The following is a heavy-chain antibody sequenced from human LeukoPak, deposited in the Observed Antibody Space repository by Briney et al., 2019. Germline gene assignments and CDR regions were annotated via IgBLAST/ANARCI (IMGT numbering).Heavy chain of an antibody. D-gene: IGHD3-22*01. CDR3: ARGAPHYDSSGYYYYYYGMDV. Sequence: SVKVSCKASGGTFSSYTISWVRQAPGQGLEWMGRIIPILGIANYAQKFQGRVTITADKSTSTAYMELSSLRSEDTAVYYCARGAPHYDSSGYYYYYYGMDVWGQGTTVTVSS. CDR2: IIPILGIA. V-gene: IGHV1-69*02. CDR1: GGTFSSYT. J-gene: IGHJ6*02.